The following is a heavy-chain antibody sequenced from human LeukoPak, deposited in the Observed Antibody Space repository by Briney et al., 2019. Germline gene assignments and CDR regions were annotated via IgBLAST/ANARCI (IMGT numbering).Heavy chain of an antibody. J-gene: IGHJ4*02. CDR2: ISAYNGNT. Sequence: ASVEVSCKASGYTFTSYDINWVRQATGQGLEWMGWISAYNGNTNYAQKLQGRVTMTTDTSTSTAYMELRSLRSDDTAVYYCARNVATVTPYYFDYWGQGTLVTVSS. V-gene: IGHV1-18*01. D-gene: IGHD4-17*01. CDR1: GYTFTSYD. CDR3: ARNVATVTPYYFDY.